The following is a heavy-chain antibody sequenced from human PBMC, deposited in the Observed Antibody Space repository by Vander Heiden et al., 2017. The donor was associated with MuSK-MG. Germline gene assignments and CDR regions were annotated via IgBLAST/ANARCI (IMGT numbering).Heavy chain of an antibody. J-gene: IGHJ4*02. CDR2: INPSGGST. V-gene: IGHV1-46*01. D-gene: IGHD6-19*01. CDR1: GYTFTSYY. Sequence: QVQLVQSGAEVKKPGASVKVSCRASGYTFTSYYMHWVRQAPGQGREGMGIINPSGGSTSYAQKFQGRVTMTRDTSTSTVYMELSSLRSEDTAVYYCARDEAAVAGTVYWGQGNLVTVSS. CDR3: ARDEAAVAGTVY.